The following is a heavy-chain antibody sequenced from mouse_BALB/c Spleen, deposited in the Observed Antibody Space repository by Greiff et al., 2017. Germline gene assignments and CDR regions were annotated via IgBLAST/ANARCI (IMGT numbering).Heavy chain of an antibody. V-gene: IGHV5-15*02. Sequence: DVMLVESGGGLVQPGGSRKLSCAASGFTFSDYGMAWVRQAPGKGPEWVAFISNLAYSIYYADTVTGRFTISRENAKNTLYLEMSSLRSEDTAMYYCARAPIYDGYYWFAYWGQGTLVTVSA. CDR1: GFTFSDYG. D-gene: IGHD2-3*01. CDR2: ISNLAYSI. CDR3: ARAPIYDGYYWFAY. J-gene: IGHJ3*01.